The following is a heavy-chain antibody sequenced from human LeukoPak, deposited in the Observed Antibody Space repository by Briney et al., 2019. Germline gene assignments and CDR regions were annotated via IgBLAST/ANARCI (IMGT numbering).Heavy chain of an antibody. CDR3: AKHLSGSFAFEI. CDR1: GFTFSNYA. J-gene: IGHJ4*02. CDR2: ISPASKT. D-gene: IGHD3-22*01. Sequence: GGSLRLSCATSGFTFSNYAITWVRQAPGEGLEWVAAISPASKTFYTDSVKGRFTISRDNSKNMLYLQMNNLGAEDAAIYYCAKHLSGSFAFEIWGQGTLVTVSS. V-gene: IGHV3-23*01.